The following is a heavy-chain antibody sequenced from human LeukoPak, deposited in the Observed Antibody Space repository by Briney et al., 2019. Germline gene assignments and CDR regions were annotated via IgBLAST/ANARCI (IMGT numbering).Heavy chain of an antibody. J-gene: IGHJ4*02. CDR3: ARVRYGSGSYHFFDY. CDR1: GGSNSNYY. D-gene: IGHD3-10*01. CDR2: IYTSGST. Sequence: AETLSLTCTVSGGSNSNYYWSWIRQPGGKGREGIGRIYTSGSTNYNPSLTSQVDMAIDTSKKQFSLDLTSVDPAGTGVDYLARVRYGSGSYHFFDYWGQGILVTVPS. V-gene: IGHV4-4*07.